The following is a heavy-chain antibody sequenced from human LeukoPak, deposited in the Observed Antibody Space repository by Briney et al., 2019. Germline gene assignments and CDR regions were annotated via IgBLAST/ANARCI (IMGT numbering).Heavy chain of an antibody. D-gene: IGHD4-23*01. CDR3: AKDLGRHKHGGNYLGD. V-gene: IGHV3-30*18. Sequence: GGSLRLSCAASGFTFSSYGMHWVRQAPGKGLEWVAVISYDGSNKYYADSVKGRFTISRDNSKNTLYLQMNSLRAEDTAVYYCAKDLGRHKHGGNYLGDWGQGTLVTVSS. CDR2: ISYDGSNK. J-gene: IGHJ4*02. CDR1: GFTFSSYG.